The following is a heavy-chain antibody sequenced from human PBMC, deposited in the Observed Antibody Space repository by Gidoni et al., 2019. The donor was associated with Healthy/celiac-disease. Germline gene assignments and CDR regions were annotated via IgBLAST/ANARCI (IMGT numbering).Heavy chain of an antibody. D-gene: IGHD6-13*01. Sequence: EVQLVESGGGLVQPGRSLRLSCAASGFTFDDYAMHWVRQAPGKGLEWVSGISWNSGSIGYADSVKGRFTISRDNAKNSLYLQMNSLRAEDTALYYCAKAQYSSSCIDYWGQGTLVTVSS. CDR3: AKAQYSSSCIDY. J-gene: IGHJ4*02. CDR2: ISWNSGSI. CDR1: GFTFDDYA. V-gene: IGHV3-9*01.